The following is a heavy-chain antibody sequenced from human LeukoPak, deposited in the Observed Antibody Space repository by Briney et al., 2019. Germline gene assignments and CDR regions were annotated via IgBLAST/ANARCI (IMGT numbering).Heavy chain of an antibody. J-gene: IGHJ1*01. Sequence: PGGSLRLSCATSGFTFRDYWMSWVRQAPGKGLEWVANIKHDGGETYYVASVKGRFTIAKDIPNNSLYLQMNNLITEDTAVYYCVKDRGVYVKYRTFDSWGQGTLVTVSS. CDR2: IKHDGGET. V-gene: IGHV3-7*01. D-gene: IGHD5/OR15-5a*01. CDR1: GFTFRDYW. CDR3: VKDRGVYVKYRTFDS.